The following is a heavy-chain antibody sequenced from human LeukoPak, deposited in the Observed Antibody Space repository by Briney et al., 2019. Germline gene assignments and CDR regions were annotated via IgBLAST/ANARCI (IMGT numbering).Heavy chain of an antibody. CDR3: ARDTPDDYGDLGAFDI. V-gene: IGHV4-34*01. Sequence: SETLSLTCAVYGGSLSGYYWSWIRQSPGKWLEWIGEINHSGSTNYNPSLKGRVTISVDTSKNHFSLKLTSVTAADTGVYYCARDTPDDYGDLGAFDIWGQGTTVTVSS. J-gene: IGHJ3*02. CDR1: GGSLSGYY. CDR2: INHSGST. D-gene: IGHD4-17*01.